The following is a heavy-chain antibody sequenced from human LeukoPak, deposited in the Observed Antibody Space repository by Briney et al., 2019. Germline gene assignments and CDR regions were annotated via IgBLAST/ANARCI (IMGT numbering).Heavy chain of an antibody. J-gene: IGHJ3*02. CDR2: FDPEDGET. D-gene: IGHD3-10*01. CDR1: GYTLTELS. Sequence: ASVKVSCKVSGYTLTELSMHWVRQAPGKGLEWMGGFDPEDGETIYAQKFQGRVTMTEDTSTDTAYMELSSLRSEDTAVYYCATSDYGSGSNHDAFDIWGQETMVTVSS. CDR3: ATSDYGSGSNHDAFDI. V-gene: IGHV1-24*01.